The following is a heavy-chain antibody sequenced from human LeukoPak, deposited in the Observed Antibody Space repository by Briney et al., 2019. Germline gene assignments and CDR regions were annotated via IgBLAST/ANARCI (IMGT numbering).Heavy chain of an antibody. Sequence: GASVKVSCKPSGYTFTGYYIQWVRQAPGQGLEWMGWINPNSGGTNYAQKFQGRVTMTRDTSISTAYMELSRLRSDDTAVYYCARGSLTPWELADYWDQGTLVTVSS. CDR1: GYTFTGYY. V-gene: IGHV1-2*02. D-gene: IGHD1-26*01. CDR3: ARGSLTPWELADY. J-gene: IGHJ4*02. CDR2: INPNSGGT.